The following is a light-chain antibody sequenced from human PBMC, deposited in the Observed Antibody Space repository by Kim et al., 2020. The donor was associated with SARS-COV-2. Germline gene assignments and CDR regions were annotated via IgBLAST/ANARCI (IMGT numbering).Light chain of an antibody. V-gene: IGLV2-23*02. Sequence: QSALTQPASVSGSPGQSITISCTGTSSDVGNYNVVSWYQQHPGKAPKLMIYEVSKRPSGVSNRFSGSKSGNTASLTISGLQAEDEADYFCCSYAGSSTYVIFGGGTKLTVL. J-gene: IGLJ2*01. CDR3: CSYAGSSTYVI. CDR1: SSDVGNYNV. CDR2: EVS.